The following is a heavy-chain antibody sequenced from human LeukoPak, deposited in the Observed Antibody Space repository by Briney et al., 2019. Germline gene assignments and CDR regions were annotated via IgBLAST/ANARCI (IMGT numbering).Heavy chain of an antibody. D-gene: IGHD6-19*01. V-gene: IGHV1-18*01. J-gene: IGHJ5*02. CDR1: GYTFTSYG. Sequence: ASVKVSCKASGYTFTSYGISWVRQAPGQGLEWMGWISAYNGNTNYAQKLQGGVTMTTDTSTSTAYMELRSLRSDDTAVYYCARDGYSSGWSELNWFDPWGQGTLVTVSS. CDR3: ARDGYSSGWSELNWFDP. CDR2: ISAYNGNT.